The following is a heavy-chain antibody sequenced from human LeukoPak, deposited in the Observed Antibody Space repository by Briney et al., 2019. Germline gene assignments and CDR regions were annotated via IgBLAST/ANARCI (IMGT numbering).Heavy chain of an antibody. V-gene: IGHV4-4*07. D-gene: IGHD1/OR15-1a*01. CDR2: VYTSETT. CDR3: ARYQQRDGDWYLDL. Sequence: SETLSLTCTVSGGSISTYYWSWIRQPAGEGLQWIGRVYTSETTYYNPSLTSRVSISIDEFKNQVSLKLTSVTAADTAVYYCARYQQRDGDWYLDLWGRGTLVTVSP. CDR1: GGSISTYY. J-gene: IGHJ2*01.